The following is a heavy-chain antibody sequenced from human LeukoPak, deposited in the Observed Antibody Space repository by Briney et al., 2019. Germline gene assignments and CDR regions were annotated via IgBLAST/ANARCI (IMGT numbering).Heavy chain of an antibody. CDR2: IYYSGTT. Sequence: SSETLSLTCTVSGGSISGYYWSWIRQPPGQGLEWIASIYYSGTTNYNPSLKSRVTVSVDTSKNQFSLRLTAADTAVYYCARHGIVGAKIAFDIWGQGTMVTVSS. J-gene: IGHJ3*02. CDR3: ARHGIVGAKIAFDI. V-gene: IGHV4-59*08. CDR1: GGSISGYY. D-gene: IGHD1-26*01.